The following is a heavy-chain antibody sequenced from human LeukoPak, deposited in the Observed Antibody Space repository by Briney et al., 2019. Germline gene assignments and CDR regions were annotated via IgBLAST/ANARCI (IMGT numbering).Heavy chain of an antibody. CDR1: GFTFSSYA. V-gene: IGHV3-23*01. D-gene: IGHD3-3*01. CDR2: ISGSGGST. CDR3: AKGVKIFGVVITLDY. J-gene: IGHJ4*02. Sequence: GXSLRLSCAASGFTFSSYAMSWVRQAPGKGLEWVSAISGSGGSTYYADSVKGRFTISRDNSKNTLYLQMNSLRAEDTAVYYCAKGVKIFGVVITLDYWGQGTLVTVSS.